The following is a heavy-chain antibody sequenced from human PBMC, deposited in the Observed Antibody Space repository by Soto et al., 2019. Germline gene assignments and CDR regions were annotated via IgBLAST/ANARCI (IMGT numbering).Heavy chain of an antibody. D-gene: IGHD6-13*01. J-gene: IGHJ6*02. Sequence: GESLKISCKGSGYSFTTYWIGWVRQLPGQGLEWMGVMFPGDSDTRYSPSFQGQVTMSADPSTNTAYLEWSSLKAADSAMYYCARDQEAGSFFPYYYGMDVWGQGTTVTVSS. V-gene: IGHV5-51*01. CDR1: GYSFTTYW. CDR2: MFPGDSDT. CDR3: ARDQEAGSFFPYYYGMDV.